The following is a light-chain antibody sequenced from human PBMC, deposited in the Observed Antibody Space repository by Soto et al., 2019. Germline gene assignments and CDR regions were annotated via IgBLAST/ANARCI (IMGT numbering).Light chain of an antibody. Sequence: EIVLTQSPATLSLSPWERATLSCRASQSVSSYLAWYQQKPGQAPRLLIYDASVRATGTPARFSGSGSGTAFTLTISSLEPEDFALYYCQQRSTWPTFGQGTRLEIK. CDR3: QQRSTWPT. J-gene: IGKJ5*01. CDR1: QSVSSY. CDR2: DAS. V-gene: IGKV3-11*01.